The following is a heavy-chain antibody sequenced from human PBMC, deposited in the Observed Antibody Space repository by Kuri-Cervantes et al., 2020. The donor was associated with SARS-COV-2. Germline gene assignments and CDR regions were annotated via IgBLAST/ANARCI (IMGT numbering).Heavy chain of an antibody. D-gene: IGHD2-21*01. J-gene: IGHJ4*02. V-gene: IGHV3-30*03. CDR3: ATDRAGVHDF. CDR2: ISSDGKNK. CDR1: GFNFSTSD. Sequence: GESLKISCVSSGFNFSTSDMHWVRQAPGKGLEWVTFISSDGKNKKCMASGKGRFTISRDNSQNTLHLQMKSLRDEYTAIYYCATDRAGVHDFWGQGTLVTVSS.